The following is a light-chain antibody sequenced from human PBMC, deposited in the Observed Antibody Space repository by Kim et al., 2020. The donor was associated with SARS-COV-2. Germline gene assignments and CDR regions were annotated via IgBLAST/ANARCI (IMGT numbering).Light chain of an antibody. CDR3: SSYTSSSTQV. CDR1: SSDVGGYNY. Sequence: SALTQPASVSGSPGQSITLSCTGTSSDVGGYNYVSWYQQHPGKAPKLMIYDVSNRPSGVSNRFSGSKSGNTASLTISGLQAEDEADYYCSSYTSSSTQVFGGGTQMNV. J-gene: IGLJ3*02. V-gene: IGLV2-14*03. CDR2: DVS.